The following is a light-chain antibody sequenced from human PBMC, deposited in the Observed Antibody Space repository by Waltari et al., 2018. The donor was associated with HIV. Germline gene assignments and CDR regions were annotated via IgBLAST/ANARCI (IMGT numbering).Light chain of an antibody. CDR3: QQFNSYSGA. V-gene: IGKV3-11*01. CDR2: DAS. Sequence: EVVLTQSPATLSLSPGERATLSCRASQSVSTALAWYQQKPGQAPRLLMPDASNRATGIPARFGGSGSGTDFTLTISSLEPEDFAVYYCQQFNSYSGAFGQGTKVEIK. J-gene: IGKJ1*01. CDR1: QSVSTA.